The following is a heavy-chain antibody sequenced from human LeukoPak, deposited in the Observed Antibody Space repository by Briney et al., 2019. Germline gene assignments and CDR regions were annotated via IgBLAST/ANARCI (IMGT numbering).Heavy chain of an antibody. Sequence: GGSLRLSCAASGFTFSTYSMNWVRQAPGKGLEWVSSISSSTTYTLYADSLKGRFTISRDNAKNSRYLQMNSLRADDTAVYYCARGSYSSGRLFDLWGRGTLVTVSS. CDR1: GFTFSTYS. D-gene: IGHD6-19*01. J-gene: IGHJ2*01. CDR2: ISSSTTYT. CDR3: ARGSYSSGRLFDL. V-gene: IGHV3-21*01.